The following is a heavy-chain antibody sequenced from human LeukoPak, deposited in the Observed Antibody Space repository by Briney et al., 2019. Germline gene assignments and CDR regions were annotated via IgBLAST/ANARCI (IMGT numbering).Heavy chain of an antibody. Sequence: SETLSLTCAVYGGSFSGYYWSWIRQPPGKGLEWIGEIIHMGSTNYNPSLKSRVTISVDTSKNQFSLRLTSVTAADTAMYYCARRKTASGTFAQRKYYFDYWGQGTLVTVSS. V-gene: IGHV4-34*12. CDR2: IIHMGST. D-gene: IGHD6-13*01. CDR3: ARRKTASGTFAQRKYYFDY. J-gene: IGHJ4*02. CDR1: GGSFSGYY.